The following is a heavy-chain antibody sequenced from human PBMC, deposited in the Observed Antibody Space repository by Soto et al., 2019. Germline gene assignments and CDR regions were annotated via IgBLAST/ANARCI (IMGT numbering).Heavy chain of an antibody. J-gene: IGHJ4*02. Sequence: PSETLSLTCTVSGYSISSGSYWGWIRQPPGKGPEWIASIYHGGTTFYNPSLKSRVTVSVDKSNNQFSLKLRSVTAADTAVYYCAKDQGMTTVTLFDYWGQGTLVTVSS. CDR3: AKDQGMTTVTLFDY. CDR1: GYSISSGSY. V-gene: IGHV4-38-2*02. CDR2: IYHGGTT. D-gene: IGHD4-17*01.